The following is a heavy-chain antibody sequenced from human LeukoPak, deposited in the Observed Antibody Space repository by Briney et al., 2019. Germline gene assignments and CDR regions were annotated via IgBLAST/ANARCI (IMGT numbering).Heavy chain of an antibody. J-gene: IGHJ4*02. D-gene: IGHD1-26*01. V-gene: IGHV3-23*01. CDR2: TSGSGGST. CDR3: AKGGSGSYSGFDY. Sequence: PGGSLRLSCAASGFTFSSYAMSWVRQAPGKGLEWVSATSGSGGSTYYADSVKGRFTISRDNSKNTLYLQMNSLRAEDTAVYYCAKGGSGSYSGFDYWGQGTLVTVSS. CDR1: GFTFSSYA.